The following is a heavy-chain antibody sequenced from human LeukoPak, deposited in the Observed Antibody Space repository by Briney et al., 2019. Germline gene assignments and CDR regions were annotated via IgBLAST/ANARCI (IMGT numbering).Heavy chain of an antibody. Sequence: GGSLRLSCAASGFTFSGFVISWVRQAPGKGPQWVADISGSGGSTYYADSVKGRFSVSRGNSKNMVYLELNSLRAEDTAVYYCAKNHEHGRYAGFDFWAEGALVAVSS. D-gene: IGHD2-2*01. V-gene: IGHV3-23*01. J-gene: IGHJ3*01. CDR1: GFTFSGFV. CDR2: ISGSGGST. CDR3: AKNHEHGRYAGFDF.